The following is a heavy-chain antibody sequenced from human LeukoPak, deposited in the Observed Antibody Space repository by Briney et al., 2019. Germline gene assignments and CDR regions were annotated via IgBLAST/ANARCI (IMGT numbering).Heavy chain of an antibody. CDR1: GGSFSGYY. CDR3: ARGFSGVSTY. Sequence: SETLSLTCAVYGGSFSGYYWSWIRQPPGKGLEWIGEINHSGSTNYNPSLKSRVTISVDTSKKQFSLRLTSVTAADTAVYYCARGFSGVSTYWGQGTLLTVSS. J-gene: IGHJ4*02. D-gene: IGHD2-8*01. CDR2: INHSGST. V-gene: IGHV4-34*01.